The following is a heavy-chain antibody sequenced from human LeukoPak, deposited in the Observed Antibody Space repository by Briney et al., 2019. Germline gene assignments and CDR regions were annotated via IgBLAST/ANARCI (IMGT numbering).Heavy chain of an antibody. Sequence: GGSLRLSCAASGFTFSSYGMLWVRQAPVKGLEWVAFIRYDGSNKYYADSVKGRFTISRDNSKNTLYLQMNSLRAEDTAVYYCAKTPGYCSSTSCLPLFDYWGQGTLVTVSS. CDR3: AKTPGYCSSTSCLPLFDY. CDR2: IRYDGSNK. V-gene: IGHV3-30*02. J-gene: IGHJ4*02. CDR1: GFTFSSYG. D-gene: IGHD2-2*01.